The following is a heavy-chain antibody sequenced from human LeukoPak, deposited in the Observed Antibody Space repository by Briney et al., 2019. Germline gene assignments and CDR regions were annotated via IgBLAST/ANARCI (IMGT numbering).Heavy chain of an antibody. V-gene: IGHV3-53*01. CDR3: ARDPYYYMDV. CDR2: IYSGGST. Sequence: GGSLRLSCAASGFTVSSIYMSWVRQAPGKGLEWVSVIYSGGSTYYADSVKGRFTISRDNSKNTLYLQMNSLRAEDTAVYYCARDPYYYMDVWGKGTTVTVSS. CDR1: GFTVSSIY. J-gene: IGHJ6*03.